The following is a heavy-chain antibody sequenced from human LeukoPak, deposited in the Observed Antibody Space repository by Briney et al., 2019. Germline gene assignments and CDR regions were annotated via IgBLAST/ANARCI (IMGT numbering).Heavy chain of an antibody. D-gene: IGHD5-18*01. Sequence: GGSLRLSCAASGFTFSSYGMHWVRQAPGKGPEWVAFIRYDGSNKYYADSVKGRLTISRDNSKNTLYLQMNSLRAGDTAVYYCAKVILVDTAMVTVTYYYYYMDVWGKGTTVTVSS. CDR1: GFTFSSYG. CDR3: AKVILVDTAMVTVTYYYYYMDV. CDR2: IRYDGSNK. J-gene: IGHJ6*03. V-gene: IGHV3-30*02.